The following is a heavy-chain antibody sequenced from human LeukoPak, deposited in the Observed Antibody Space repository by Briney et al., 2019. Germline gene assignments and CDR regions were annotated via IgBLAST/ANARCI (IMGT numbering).Heavy chain of an antibody. V-gene: IGHV3-48*01. Sequence: PGGSLRLSCAAAGFTFSIYSMNWVRQAPGKGLEWVSYISSDSSTIYYADSVKGRFTISRDNSKNTLYLQMNSLRAEDTAVYYCAKAHKVGATDFDYWGQGTLVTVSS. D-gene: IGHD1-26*01. J-gene: IGHJ4*02. CDR3: AKAHKVGATDFDY. CDR2: ISSDSSTI. CDR1: GFTFSIYS.